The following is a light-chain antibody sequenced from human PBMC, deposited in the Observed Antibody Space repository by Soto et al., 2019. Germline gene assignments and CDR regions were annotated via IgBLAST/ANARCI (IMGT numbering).Light chain of an antibody. Sequence: DIVMTQSPDSLAVSLGERATINCKSSQSVLYSSNNKNYLAWYQQKPGHPPKLLIYWASTRESGVPDRFSGSGSGTDFTLTITSLQAEDVAVYYCQQYYSAPRTFGGGTKVAIK. CDR2: WAS. V-gene: IGKV4-1*01. CDR3: QQYYSAPRT. CDR1: QSVLYSSNNKNY. J-gene: IGKJ4*01.